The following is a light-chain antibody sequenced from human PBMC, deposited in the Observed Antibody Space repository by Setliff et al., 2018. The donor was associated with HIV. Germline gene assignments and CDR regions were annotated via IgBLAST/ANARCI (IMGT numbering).Light chain of an antibody. CDR3: SSYTSSSTYV. CDR1: SSDVGGYNY. V-gene: IGLV2-14*01. J-gene: IGLJ1*01. CDR2: EVS. Sequence: QSVLTQPASVSGSPGQSITISCTGTSSDVGGYNYVSWYQQNPGKAPKLTIYEVSNRPSGVSNRFSGSKSGNTASLTISGLQAEDEADYSCSSYTSSSTYVFGSGTKVTV.